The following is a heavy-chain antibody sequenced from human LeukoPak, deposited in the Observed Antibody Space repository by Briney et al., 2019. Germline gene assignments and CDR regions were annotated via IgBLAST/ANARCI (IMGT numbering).Heavy chain of an antibody. CDR2: MYPNSGNT. J-gene: IGHJ6*02. Sequence: ASVKVSCKASGYTFTGYYMHWVRQATGQGLEWMGWMYPNSGNTGYAQKFQGRVTMTRNTSISTAYMELSSLRSEDTAVYYCASATLGYSSSWPENYYYYGMDVWGQGTTVTVSS. V-gene: IGHV1-8*02. CDR1: GYTFTGYY. D-gene: IGHD6-13*01. CDR3: ASATLGYSSSWPENYYYYGMDV.